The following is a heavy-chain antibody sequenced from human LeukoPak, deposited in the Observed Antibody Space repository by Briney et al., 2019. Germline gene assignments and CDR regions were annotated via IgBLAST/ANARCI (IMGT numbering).Heavy chain of an antibody. V-gene: IGHV3-48*03. CDR2: ISTSDNII. Sequence: GGSLRLSCAASGFAFSAYEMNWVRQAPGKGLEWVSYISTSDNIIYYADSVKGRFTISRDNAKNSLYLQMNSLRAEDMALYYCAKDRTPYSSSWYFDYWGQGTLVTVSS. J-gene: IGHJ4*02. D-gene: IGHD6-13*01. CDR3: AKDRTPYSSSWYFDY. CDR1: GFAFSAYE.